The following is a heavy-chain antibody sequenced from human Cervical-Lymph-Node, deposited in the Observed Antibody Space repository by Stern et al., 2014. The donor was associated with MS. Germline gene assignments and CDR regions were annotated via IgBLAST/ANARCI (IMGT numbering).Heavy chain of an antibody. CDR1: GYTFTTSA. CDR2: INADNGDT. D-gene: IGHD2-15*01. V-gene: IGHV1-3*01. Sequence: QVQLVQSGAEVKKPGASVKVSCTASGYTFTTSAIHWVRQAPGQRLEWMGWINADNGDTKYSQKFQGRVTITRDTSASTAYMELNSLTSEDTAVYYCARRQDRVPEYYFGYWGRGTLVTVSS. CDR3: ARRQDRVPEYYFGY. J-gene: IGHJ4*02.